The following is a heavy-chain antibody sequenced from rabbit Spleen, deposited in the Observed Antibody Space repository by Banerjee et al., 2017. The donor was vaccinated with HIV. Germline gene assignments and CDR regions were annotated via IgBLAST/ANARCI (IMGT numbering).Heavy chain of an antibody. CDR2: INTYTGKP. V-gene: IGHV1S45*01. J-gene: IGHJ4*01. CDR3: ARDLPGVIGWNFNL. CDR1: GVSLNDKDV. Sequence: EQLEESGGGLVKPEGSLTLTCKASGVSLNDKDVMCWVRQAPGKGLQWIACINTYTGKPVYATWAKGRFTISRTSSTTVTLQMTSLTAADTATYFCARDLPGVIGWNFNLWGQGTLVTVS. D-gene: IGHD1-1*01.